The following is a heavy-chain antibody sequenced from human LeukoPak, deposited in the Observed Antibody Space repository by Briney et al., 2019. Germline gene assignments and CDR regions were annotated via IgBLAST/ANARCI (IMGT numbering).Heavy chain of an antibody. CDR1: GYTFTSYD. V-gene: IGHV1-8*01. CDR3: ARGHSSSSGIDY. D-gene: IGHD6-13*01. CDR2: MNPNSGNT. Sequence: ASVKVSCKASGYTFTSYDFNWVRQATGQGLEWMGWMNPNSGNTGYAQKFQGRVTMTRNTSISTAYMELSSLRSEDTAVYYCARGHSSSSGIDYWGQGTLVTVSS. J-gene: IGHJ4*02.